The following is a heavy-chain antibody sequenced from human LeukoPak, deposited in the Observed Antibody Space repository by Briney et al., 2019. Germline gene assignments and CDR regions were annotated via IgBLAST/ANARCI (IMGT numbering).Heavy chain of an antibody. CDR1: GFTFSSYA. J-gene: IGHJ4*02. CDR2: ISGSGGST. D-gene: IGHD3-10*01. V-gene: IGHV3-23*01. Sequence: PGGSLRLSCAASGFTFSSYAMSWVRQSPGKGLDWVSAISGSGGSTYYAGSVKGRFSISRDNSKNTLYLQMNSLRAEDTAIYYCAKDSAMIRGVTPDHWGQGTLVTVSS. CDR3: AKDSAMIRGVTPDH.